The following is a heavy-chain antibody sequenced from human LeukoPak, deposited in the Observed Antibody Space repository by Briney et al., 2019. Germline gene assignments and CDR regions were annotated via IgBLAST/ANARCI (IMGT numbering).Heavy chain of an antibody. V-gene: IGHV1-69*01. CDR3: AREVGSKGYCSGGSCRQEEDY. Sequence: GSSVKVSCKASGGTFSSYAISWVRQAPGQGLEWMGGIIPIFGTANYAQKFQGRVTITADESTSTAYMELSSLRSEDTAVYYCAREVGSKGYCSGGSCRQEEDYWGQGTLVTVSS. CDR1: GGTFSSYA. CDR2: IIPIFGTA. D-gene: IGHD2-15*01. J-gene: IGHJ4*02.